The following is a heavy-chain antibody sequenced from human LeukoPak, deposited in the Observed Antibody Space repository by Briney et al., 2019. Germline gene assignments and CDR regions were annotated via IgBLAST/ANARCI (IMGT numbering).Heavy chain of an antibody. CDR2: IISTYGAS. CDR1: GDTVRRYA. CDR3: ARDRTGYGNYYFDS. J-gene: IGHJ4*02. V-gene: IGHV1-69*13. Sequence: SVKVFCKASGDTVRRYAIGWVRQAPGQGLEWIGGIISTYGASNYAQKFQGRVTLTADESASTAYMELRGLRSEDTAVYYCARDRTGYGNYYFDSWGQGTPVTVSS. D-gene: IGHD2/OR15-2a*01.